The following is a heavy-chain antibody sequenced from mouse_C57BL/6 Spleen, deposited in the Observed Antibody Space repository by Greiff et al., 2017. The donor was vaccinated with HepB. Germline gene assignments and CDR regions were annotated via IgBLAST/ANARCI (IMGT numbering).Heavy chain of an antibody. J-gene: IGHJ3*01. CDR2: IYPRSGNT. Sequence: VQLQESGAELARPGASVKLSCKASGYTFTSYGISWVKQRTGQGLEWIGEIYPRSGNTYYNEKFKGKATLTADKSSSTAYMELRSLTSEDSAVYFCRLIYYYGGSYSGFAYWGQGTLVTVSA. CDR3: RLIYYYGGSYSGFAY. D-gene: IGHD1-1*01. V-gene: IGHV1-81*01. CDR1: GYTFTSYG.